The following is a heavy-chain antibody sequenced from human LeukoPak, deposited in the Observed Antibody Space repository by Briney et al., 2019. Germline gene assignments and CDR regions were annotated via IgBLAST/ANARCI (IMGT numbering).Heavy chain of an antibody. J-gene: IGHJ4*02. CDR1: EFTFSSYS. CDR2: ISSSSTYI. CDR3: ASSSRGALDY. Sequence: GESLRLSCAASEFTFSSYSLNWVRQAPGKGLEWVSSISSSSTYIYYADSVKGRFTISRDNAKNSLFLQMNSLRAEDTVVYYCASSSRGALDYWGEGTLVTVSS. V-gene: IGHV3-21*01. D-gene: IGHD3-10*01.